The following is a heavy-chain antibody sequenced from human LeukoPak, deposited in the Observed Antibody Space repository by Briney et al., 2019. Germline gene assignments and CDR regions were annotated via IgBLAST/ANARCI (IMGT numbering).Heavy chain of an antibody. Sequence: ASVKVSCKASGYTFTSYGISWVRQAPGQGLEWMGWISAYNGNTNYAQKLQGRVTMTTDTSTSTAYMVLRSLRSDDTAVYYCARPREGYSSSSESYYYYYMDVWGKGTTVTVSS. CDR3: ARPREGYSSSSESYYYYYMDV. J-gene: IGHJ6*03. CDR2: ISAYNGNT. CDR1: GYTFTSYG. D-gene: IGHD6-6*01. V-gene: IGHV1-18*01.